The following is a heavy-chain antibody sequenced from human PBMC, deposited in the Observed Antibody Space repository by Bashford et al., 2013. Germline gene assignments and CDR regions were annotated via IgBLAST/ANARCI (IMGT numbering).Heavy chain of an antibody. CDR1: GYTFTSYG. Sequence: ASVKVSCKASGYTFTSYGISWVRQAPGQGLEWMGWISAYNGNTNYAQKLQGRVTMTTDTSTSTAYMELRSLRSDDTAVYYCARDGRDHSHYDILTGYDRFDYWGQGTLVTVSS. CDR3: ARDGRDHSHYDILTGYDRFDY. D-gene: IGHD3-9*01. J-gene: IGHJ4*02. V-gene: IGHV1-18*01. CDR2: ISAYNGNT.